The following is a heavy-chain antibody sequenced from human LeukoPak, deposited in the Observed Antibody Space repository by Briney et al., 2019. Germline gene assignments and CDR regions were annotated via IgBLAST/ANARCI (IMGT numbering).Heavy chain of an antibody. J-gene: IGHJ6*02. CDR2: ISAYNGNT. CDR3: ARLYCGGDCYSGMGDYYYYYGMDV. Sequence: ASVKVSCKASGYTFTSYGISWVRQAPGQGLEWMGWISAYNGNTNYAQKLQGRVTMTTDTSTSTAYMELRSLRSDDTAAYYCARLYCGGDCYSGMGDYYYYYGMDVWGQGTTVTVSS. V-gene: IGHV1-18*01. CDR1: GYTFTSYG. D-gene: IGHD2-21*02.